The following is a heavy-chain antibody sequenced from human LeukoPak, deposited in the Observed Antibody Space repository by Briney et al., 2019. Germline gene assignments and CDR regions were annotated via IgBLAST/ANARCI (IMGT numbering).Heavy chain of an antibody. Sequence: GGSLRLSCAASGFTFSSYSMNWVRQAPGKGLEWVSYISSSSSTIYYADSVEGRFTISRDNAKNSLYLQMNSLRAEDTAVYYCAGGEYDFWSGYLDAFDIWGQGTMVTVSS. CDR2: ISSSSSTI. D-gene: IGHD3-3*01. V-gene: IGHV3-48*01. J-gene: IGHJ3*02. CDR1: GFTFSSYS. CDR3: AGGEYDFWSGYLDAFDI.